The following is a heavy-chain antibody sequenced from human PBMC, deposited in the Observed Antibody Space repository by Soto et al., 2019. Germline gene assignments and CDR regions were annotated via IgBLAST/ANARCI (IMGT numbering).Heavy chain of an antibody. D-gene: IGHD3-10*01. J-gene: IGHJ4*02. V-gene: IGHV3-30*18. Sequence: ESVGGVVQPGRSLRLSCAASGFTFSSYGMHWVRQAPGKGLEWVAVISYDGSNKYYADSVKGRFTISRDNSKNTLYLQMNSLRAEDTAVYYCAKRADYGSGSYYNVDCDYWGQGTLVTVSS. CDR3: AKRADYGSGSYYNVDCDY. CDR2: ISYDGSNK. CDR1: GFTFSSYG.